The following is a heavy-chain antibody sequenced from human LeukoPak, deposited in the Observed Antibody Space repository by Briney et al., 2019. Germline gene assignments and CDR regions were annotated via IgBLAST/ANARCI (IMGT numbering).Heavy chain of an antibody. J-gene: IGHJ6*03. Sequence: SETLSLTCTVSGGSISTYCWSWIRQPAGKGLEWIGHICTSGSTNFNPSLKSRVTMSVDTSNNEFSLKLNSVTAADTAVYYCARTYDSPGYYSPDYYYMDVWGKGTTVTISS. V-gene: IGHV4-4*07. CDR1: GGSISTYC. CDR2: ICTSGST. D-gene: IGHD3-22*01. CDR3: ARTYDSPGYYSPDYYYMDV.